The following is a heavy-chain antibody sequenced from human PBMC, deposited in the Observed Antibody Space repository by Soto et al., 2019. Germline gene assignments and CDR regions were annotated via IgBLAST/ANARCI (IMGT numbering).Heavy chain of an antibody. CDR3: AVERDIWFGGNNWFDP. CDR2: ISGSGGST. Sequence: GGSLRLSCAASGFTFSSYAMSWVRQAPGKGLEWVSAISGSGGSTYYADSVKGRFTISRDNSKNTLYLQMNSLRAEDTAVYYCAVERDIWFGGNNWFDPWGQGTLVTVSS. V-gene: IGHV3-23*01. D-gene: IGHD3-10*01. CDR1: GFTFSSYA. J-gene: IGHJ5*02.